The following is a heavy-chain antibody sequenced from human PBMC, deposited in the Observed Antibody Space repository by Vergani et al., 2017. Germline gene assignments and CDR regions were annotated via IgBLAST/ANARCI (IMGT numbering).Heavy chain of an antibody. Sequence: VQLLQSEGAVVQPGGSLRLSCVVSGFTSSYYGMHWVRQAPGKGLEWVAVISYDGTQKYYADSVKGRFTISRDNSKSTLYLQMNSLRTEDTAVYYCATKSCGTPGCQIGYFREWGQGTLVTVSS. CDR2: ISYDGTQK. CDR1: GFTSSYYG. V-gene: IGHV3-30*03. CDR3: ATKSCGTPGCQIGYFRE. D-gene: IGHD1-1*01. J-gene: IGHJ1*01.